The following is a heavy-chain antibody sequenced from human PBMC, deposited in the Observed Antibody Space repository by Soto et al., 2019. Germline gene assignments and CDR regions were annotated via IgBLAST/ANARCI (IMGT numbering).Heavy chain of an antibody. CDR3: ARVPYEWLWVFDY. V-gene: IGHV3-74*01. CDR1: GFTFSSYW. Sequence: PGGSLRLSCAASGFTFSSYWMHWVRQAPGKGLVWVSRINSDGSSTSYADSVKGRFTISRDNAKNTLYLQMNSLRAEDTAVYYCARVPYEWLWVFDYWGQGTLVTVSS. J-gene: IGHJ4*02. CDR2: INSDGSST. D-gene: IGHD3-3*01.